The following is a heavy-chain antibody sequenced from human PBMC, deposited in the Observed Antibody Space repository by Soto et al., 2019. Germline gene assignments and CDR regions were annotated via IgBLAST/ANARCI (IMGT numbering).Heavy chain of an antibody. CDR1: GGTFSSYT. CDR3: ASSTKYYYDSSDLNY. CDR2: IIPILGIA. J-gene: IGHJ4*02. D-gene: IGHD3-22*01. Sequence: XVKVSCKASGGTFSSYTISWVRQAPGQGLEWMGRIIPILGIANYAQKFQGRVTITADKSTSTAYMELSSLRSEDTAVYYCASSTKYYYDSSDLNYGGQGTLVXVS. V-gene: IGHV1-69*02.